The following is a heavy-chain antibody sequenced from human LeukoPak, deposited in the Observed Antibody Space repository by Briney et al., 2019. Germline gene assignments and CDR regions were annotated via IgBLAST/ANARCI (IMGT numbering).Heavy chain of an antibody. CDR1: GGSISSSSYY. Sequence: SETLSLTCTVSGGSISSSSYYWGWIRQPPGKGLEWIGSIYYSGSTYYNPSLKSRVTISVDTSKNQFSLKLSSVTAADTAVYYSASGPYSSGWWGAFDIWGQGTMVTVSS. J-gene: IGHJ3*02. V-gene: IGHV4-39*01. CDR2: IYYSGST. CDR3: ASGPYSSGWWGAFDI. D-gene: IGHD6-19*01.